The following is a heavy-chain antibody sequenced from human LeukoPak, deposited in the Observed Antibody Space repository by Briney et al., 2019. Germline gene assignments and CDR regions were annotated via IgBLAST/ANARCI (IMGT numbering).Heavy chain of an antibody. CDR1: GFTFGSYW. Sequence: PGGSLRLSCAASGFTFGSYWMHWVRQAPGKGLEWVANIKQDGSEGYYVDSVKGRFTVSRDNAKSSLYLQLNSLRAEDTAVYYCATRSCSISACRASSYHCMDFWGKGTTVTVSS. CDR3: ATRSCSISACRASSYHCMDF. D-gene: IGHD2-2*01. J-gene: IGHJ6*03. V-gene: IGHV3-7*01. CDR2: IKQDGSEG.